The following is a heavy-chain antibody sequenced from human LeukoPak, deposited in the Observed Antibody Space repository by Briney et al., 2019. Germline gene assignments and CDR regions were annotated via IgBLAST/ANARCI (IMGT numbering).Heavy chain of an antibody. V-gene: IGHV3-30*18. CDR2: LSYDGNNK. Sequence: TGRSLRLSCAASGFTFSSYGMHWVRQAPGKGLEWVAVLSYDGNNKYYADSVKGRFTISRDNSKNTLYLQMDNLRAEDTAVYYCAKYQRQWLPKGGFDYWGQGTLVTVSS. D-gene: IGHD6-19*01. J-gene: IGHJ4*02. CDR3: AKYQRQWLPKGGFDY. CDR1: GFTFSSYG.